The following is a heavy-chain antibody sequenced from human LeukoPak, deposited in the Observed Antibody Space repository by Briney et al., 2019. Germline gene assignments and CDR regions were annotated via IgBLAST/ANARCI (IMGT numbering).Heavy chain of an antibody. Sequence: ASVKVSCKASGGTFSSYAISWVRQAPGQGLEWMGGIIPIFGTANYAQKFHGRVTITTDESTSTAYMELSSLRSEDTAVYYCARGLNYYDSSGYLGYWGQGTLVTVSS. D-gene: IGHD3-22*01. CDR2: IIPIFGTA. CDR3: ARGLNYYDSSGYLGY. J-gene: IGHJ4*02. CDR1: GGTFSSYA. V-gene: IGHV1-69*05.